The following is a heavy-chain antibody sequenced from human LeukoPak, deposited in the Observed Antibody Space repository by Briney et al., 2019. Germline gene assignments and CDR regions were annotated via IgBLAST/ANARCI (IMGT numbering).Heavy chain of an antibody. V-gene: IGHV3-48*02. Sequence: PGGSLRLSCAASGFTFRSFTMNWVRQAPGKGLEWVSYISSSGTTTYYADSVKGRFTISRDNAKNSLYLQMNSLRDEDTAVYYCARDSASGSYRHAFDIWGQGTMVTVSS. CDR2: ISSSGTTT. CDR3: ARDSASGSYRHAFDI. J-gene: IGHJ3*02. CDR1: GFTFRSFT. D-gene: IGHD1-26*01.